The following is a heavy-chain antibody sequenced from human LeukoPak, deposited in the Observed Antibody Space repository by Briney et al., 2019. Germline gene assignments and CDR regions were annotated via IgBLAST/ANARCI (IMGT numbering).Heavy chain of an antibody. CDR3: AKAASSGYYGDAFDI. CDR1: GFNISNNY. CDR2: IYSGGST. V-gene: IGHV3-53*01. J-gene: IGHJ3*02. D-gene: IGHD3-22*01. Sequence: GGSLRLSCAASGFNISNNYMNWVRQAPGKGLEWVSVIYSGGSTYYADSVKGRFTISRDSSKNTLYLQINSLRVDDTAVYYCAKAASSGYYGDAFDIWGQGTMVTVSS.